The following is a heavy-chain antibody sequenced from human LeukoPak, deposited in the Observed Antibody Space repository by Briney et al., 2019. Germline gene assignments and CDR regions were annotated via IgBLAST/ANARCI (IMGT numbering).Heavy chain of an antibody. V-gene: IGHV3-23*01. CDR1: GFTFSSYA. D-gene: IGHD6-13*01. CDR2: ISGSGGST. J-gene: IGHJ4*02. Sequence: QPGGSLRLSCAASGFTFSSYAMSWVRQAPGKGLEWVSAISGSGGSTYYADSVKGRFTISRDNSKNTLYLQMNSLRAEDTAVYYCATDSDPWGPAAGTIDYWGQGTLVTVSS. CDR3: ATDSDPWGPAAGTIDY.